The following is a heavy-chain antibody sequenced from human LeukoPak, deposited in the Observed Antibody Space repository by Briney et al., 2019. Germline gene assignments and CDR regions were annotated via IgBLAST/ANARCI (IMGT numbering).Heavy chain of an antibody. CDR3: ARATGIVGDQPDDY. D-gene: IGHD1-26*01. Sequence: WASVKVSCKASGGTFSSYAISWVRQAPGQGLEWMGWISTYNSNTNYAQRLQGRVTMTTDTSTSTAYMELRSLRSDDTAVYYCARATGIVGDQPDDYWGQGTLVTVSS. CDR1: GGTFSSYA. J-gene: IGHJ4*02. V-gene: IGHV1-18*01. CDR2: ISTYNSNT.